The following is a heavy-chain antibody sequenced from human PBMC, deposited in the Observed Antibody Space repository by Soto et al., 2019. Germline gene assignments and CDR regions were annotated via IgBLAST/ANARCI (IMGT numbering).Heavy chain of an antibody. CDR3: AREVGGGGDY. J-gene: IGHJ4*02. CDR2: INHSGST. V-gene: IGHV4-34*01. CDR1: GGSFSGYY. Sequence: QVQLQQWGAGLLKPSETLSLTCAVYGGSFSGYYWSWIRQPPGKGLEWIGEINHSGSTNYNPSLKRRVTISVDTSKNQFSLKLSSVTAADTAVYYCAREVGGGGDYWGQGTLVTVSS. D-gene: IGHD3-16*01.